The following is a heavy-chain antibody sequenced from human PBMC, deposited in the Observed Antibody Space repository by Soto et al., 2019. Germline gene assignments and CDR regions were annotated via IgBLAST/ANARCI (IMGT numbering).Heavy chain of an antibody. D-gene: IGHD4-17*01. Sequence: EVQLVESGGGLVQPGGSLRLSCAASGFTCSSYWMSWVRQAPGKGLEWVANIKQDGSEKYYVDSVKGRFTISRDNAKNSLYLQMNSLRAEDTAVYYCARGRDDYGIDWGQGPLVTVSS. CDR1: GFTCSSYW. J-gene: IGHJ4*02. CDR3: ARGRDDYGID. V-gene: IGHV3-7*01. CDR2: IKQDGSEK.